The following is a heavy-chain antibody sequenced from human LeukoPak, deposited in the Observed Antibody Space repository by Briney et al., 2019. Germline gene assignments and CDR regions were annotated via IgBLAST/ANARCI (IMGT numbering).Heavy chain of an antibody. CDR2: INPSGGST. J-gene: IGHJ4*02. CDR1: GYTFTSYY. CDR3: ASSTYYYDSSARGGDY. V-gene: IGHV1-46*01. Sequence: ASVKVSCKASGYTFTSYYMHWVRQAPGQGLEWMGIINPSGGSTSYAQKFQGRVTMTRDMSTSTVYMELSSLRSEDTAVYYCASSTYYYDSSARGGDYWGQGTLVTVSS. D-gene: IGHD3-22*01.